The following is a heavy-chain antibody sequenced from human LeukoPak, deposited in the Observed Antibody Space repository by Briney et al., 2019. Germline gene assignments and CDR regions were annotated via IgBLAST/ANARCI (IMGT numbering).Heavy chain of an antibody. Sequence: GSLRLSCAASGSSFSSYTMHWVRQAPGKGLEWVALISFDGGNTYYVDSVKGRFTISRDNSKNSLYLQMNSLRTEDTALYYCAKDFSITSGPDHWGQGTLVTVSS. CDR3: AKDFSITSGPDH. J-gene: IGHJ4*02. V-gene: IGHV3-30-3*01. D-gene: IGHD2/OR15-2a*01. CDR2: ISFDGGNT. CDR1: GSSFSSYT.